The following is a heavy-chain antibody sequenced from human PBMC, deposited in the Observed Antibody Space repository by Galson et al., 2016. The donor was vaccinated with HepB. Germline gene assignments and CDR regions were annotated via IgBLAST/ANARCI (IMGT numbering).Heavy chain of an antibody. Sequence: SVKVSCKASGYTFNTYAINWVRQAPGQGLEWVGWINTGIGKATYTEKFQGRVTMTRDTSASTAYMELSGLTSEDTAVYYCTWVDHGDYWGQGTLVTVSS. CDR3: TWVDHGDY. CDR2: INTGIGKA. V-gene: IGHV1-3*04. J-gene: IGHJ4*02. CDR1: GYTFNTYA. D-gene: IGHD1-14*01.